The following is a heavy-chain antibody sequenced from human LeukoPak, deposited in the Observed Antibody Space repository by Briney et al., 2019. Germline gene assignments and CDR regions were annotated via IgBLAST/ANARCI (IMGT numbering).Heavy chain of an antibody. CDR1: GYTFTAYY. CDR3: ARVPLVTHCTSGSCYEAPIDH. CDR2: INPDSGAT. V-gene: IGHV1-2*02. J-gene: IGHJ4*02. D-gene: IGHD2-15*01. Sequence: ASVKVSCKASGYTFTAYYMHWVRQAPGQGLEWMGWINPDSGATNYAQNFQGRVTMTRDTPITTVYMELTRLRSDDTAVYFCARVPLVTHCTSGSCYEAPIDHWGQGTLVTVSS.